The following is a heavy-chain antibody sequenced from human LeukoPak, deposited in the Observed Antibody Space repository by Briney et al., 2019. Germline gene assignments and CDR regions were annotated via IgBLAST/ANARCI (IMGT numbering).Heavy chain of an antibody. V-gene: IGHV4-39*01. CDR3: ARRVGRDFDY. CDR1: GGSISSGGYY. D-gene: IGHD1-26*01. Sequence: SETLSLTCTVSGGSISSGGYYWSWIRQHPGKGLEWIGYIYYSGSTYYNPSLKSRVTISVDTSKNQFSLKLSSVTAADTAVYYCARRVGRDFDYWGQGTLVTVSS. CDR2: IYYSGST. J-gene: IGHJ4*02.